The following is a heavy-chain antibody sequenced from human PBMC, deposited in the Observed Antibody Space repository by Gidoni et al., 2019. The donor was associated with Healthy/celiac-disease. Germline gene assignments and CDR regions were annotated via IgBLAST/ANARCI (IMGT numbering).Heavy chain of an antibody. CDR2: ISYDGSNK. Sequence: QVQLVESGGGVVQPGRSLRLSCTASGFTFSSYGMHWVRQAPGKGLEWVAVISYDGSNKYYADSVKGRFTISRDNSKNTLYLQMNSLRAEDTAVYYCAKDFSAGGYYSFDYWGQGTLVTVSS. J-gene: IGHJ4*02. D-gene: IGHD3-22*01. V-gene: IGHV3-30*18. CDR1: GFTFSSYG. CDR3: AKDFSAGGYYSFDY.